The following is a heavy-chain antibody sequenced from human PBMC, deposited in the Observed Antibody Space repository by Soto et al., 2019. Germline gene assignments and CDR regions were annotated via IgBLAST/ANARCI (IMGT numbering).Heavy chain of an antibody. Sequence: ASVKVSCKASGYSFTDYHIHWVRQAPGQGLEWLGRINPKSGGTSTAQKFQGWVTMTTDTSISPASMELTRLTSDDTAIYYCARGDSTDCSNSVCSFFYNHDMDVWGQGTMVTVSS. J-gene: IGHJ6*02. CDR3: ARGDSTDCSNSVCSFFYNHDMDV. CDR1: GYSFTDYH. V-gene: IGHV1-2*04. CDR2: INPKSGGT. D-gene: IGHD2-8*01.